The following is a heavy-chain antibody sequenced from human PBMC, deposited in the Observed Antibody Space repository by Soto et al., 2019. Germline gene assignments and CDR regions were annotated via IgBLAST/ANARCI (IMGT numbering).Heavy chain of an antibody. J-gene: IGHJ5*02. CDR3: ARDRRLITMVRGVSLWFDP. D-gene: IGHD3-10*01. Sequence: SETLSLTCAVYGGSFSGYYWSWIRQPPGKGLEWIGEINHSGSTNYNPSLKSRVTISVDTSKNQFSLKLSSVTAADTAVYYCARDRRLITMVRGVSLWFDPWGQGTLVT. CDR2: INHSGST. V-gene: IGHV4-34*01. CDR1: GGSFSGYY.